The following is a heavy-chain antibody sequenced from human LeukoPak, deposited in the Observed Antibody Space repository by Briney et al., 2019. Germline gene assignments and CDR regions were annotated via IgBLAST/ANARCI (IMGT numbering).Heavy chain of an antibody. CDR3: ARDRYGDFKADY. D-gene: IGHD4-17*01. CDR1: GFTFSDYY. V-gene: IGHV3-11*01. J-gene: IGHJ4*02. CDR2: ISSSGSTI. Sequence: GGSLRFSGAASGFTFSDYYMSWIRQAPGKELEWVSYISSSGSTIYYADSVKGRFTISRDNAKNSLYLQMNSLRAEDTAVYYCARDRYGDFKADYLGQGTLVTVSS.